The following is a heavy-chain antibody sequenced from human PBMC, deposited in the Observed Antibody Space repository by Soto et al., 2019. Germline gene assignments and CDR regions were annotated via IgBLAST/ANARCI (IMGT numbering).Heavy chain of an antibody. V-gene: IGHV6-1*01. CDR2: TYYRSKWYN. CDR3: ARSGYSGYDDYYYYYGMDV. CDR1: GDSVSSNSAA. Sequence: SPTLSLTCAISGDSVSSNSAAWNWIRQSPSRGLEWLGRTYYRSKWYNDYAVSVKSRITINPDTSKNQFSLQLNSVTPEDTAVYYCARSGYSGYDDYYYYYGMDVWGQGTTVTVSS. J-gene: IGHJ6*02. D-gene: IGHD5-12*01.